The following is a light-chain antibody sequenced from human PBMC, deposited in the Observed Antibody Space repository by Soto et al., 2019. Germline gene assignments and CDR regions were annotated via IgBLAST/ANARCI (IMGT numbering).Light chain of an antibody. Sequence: EIVLTESPATVSFARGERASLWWRDSHSLSSFFAWYQQQPGQAPRLLIKGASSRATGIPDRFSGSGSGTDFTLTISRLEPEDFAVYYCQQYSTSPPLTFGGGTKLDIK. J-gene: IGKJ4*01. CDR1: HSLSSF. CDR2: GAS. CDR3: QQYSTSPPLT. V-gene: IGKV3-20*01.